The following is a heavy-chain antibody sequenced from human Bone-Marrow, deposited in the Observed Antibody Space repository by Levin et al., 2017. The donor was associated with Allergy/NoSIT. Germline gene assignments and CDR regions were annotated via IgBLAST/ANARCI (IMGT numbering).Heavy chain of an antibody. CDR2: ITGSGGST. Sequence: PGGSLRLSCAASGFTFSIYAMSWVRQAPGKGLEWVSVITGSGGSTSYADSVKGRFIISRDNSKNTLYLQMNSLQAEDTAVYYCAKGLVQWLCSGGYYFDYWGQGSLVTVSS. J-gene: IGHJ4*02. D-gene: IGHD6-19*01. V-gene: IGHV3-23*01. CDR3: AKGLVQWLCSGGYYFDY. CDR1: GFTFSIYA.